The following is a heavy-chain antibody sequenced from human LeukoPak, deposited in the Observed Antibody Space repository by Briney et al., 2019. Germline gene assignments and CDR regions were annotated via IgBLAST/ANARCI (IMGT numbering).Heavy chain of an antibody. J-gene: IGHJ5*02. CDR3: AGVGWLRFQVHWFDP. CDR1: GYTFTSYG. D-gene: IGHD5-12*01. CDR2: ISPYNGNT. V-gene: IGHV1-18*01. Sequence: ASVKVSCKASGYTFTSYGISWVRQAPGQGLEWMGWISPYNGNTNYAQKLQGRVTMTTDTSTSTAYMELRSLRSDDTAVYYCAGVGWLRFQVHWFDPWGQGTLVTVSS.